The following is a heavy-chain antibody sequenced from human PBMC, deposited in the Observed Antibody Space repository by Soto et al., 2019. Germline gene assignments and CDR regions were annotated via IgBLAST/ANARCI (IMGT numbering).Heavy chain of an antibody. D-gene: IGHD3-3*01. CDR1: GGSISSYY. J-gene: IGHJ4*02. CDR3: ARWYDFWSGYYPYYFDY. Sequence: SETLSLTCTVSGGSISSYYWSWIRQPPGKGLEWIGYIYYSGSTNYNPSLKSRVTISVDTSKNQFSLKLSSVTAADTAVYYCARWYDFWSGYYPYYFDYWGQGTLVTVSS. CDR2: IYYSGST. V-gene: IGHV4-59*01.